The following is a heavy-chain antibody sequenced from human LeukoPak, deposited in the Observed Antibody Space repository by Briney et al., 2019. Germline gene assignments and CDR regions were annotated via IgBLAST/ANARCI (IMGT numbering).Heavy chain of an antibody. Sequence: HWASVKVSCKVSGYTLTELSMHWVRQAPGKGLEWMGGFDPEDGETIYAQKFQGRVTMTEDTSTDTAYMELSSLRSEDTAVYYCATAPVYDSSGYYHLYYFDYWGQGTLVTVSS. V-gene: IGHV1-24*01. D-gene: IGHD3-22*01. CDR3: ATAPVYDSSGYYHLYYFDY. CDR1: GYTLTELS. CDR2: FDPEDGET. J-gene: IGHJ4*02.